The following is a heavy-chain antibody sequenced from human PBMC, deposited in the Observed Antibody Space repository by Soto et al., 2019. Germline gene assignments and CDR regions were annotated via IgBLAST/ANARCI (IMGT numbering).Heavy chain of an antibody. CDR2: IQSGGST. J-gene: IGHJ6*04. V-gene: IGHV3-66*01. CDR1: GFTVSTKY. D-gene: IGHD2-15*01. Sequence: EVQLVESGGGLVQPGGSLRLSCAASGFTVSTKYMSWVRQAPGKGLEWVSLIQSGGSTYYAGSVEGRFTISRDNSENMLFLQMNSLRVEDTAMYYCTRDDVYCDGGGCYGVPMEVWGKGTTVTVSA. CDR3: TRDDVYCDGGGCYGVPMEV.